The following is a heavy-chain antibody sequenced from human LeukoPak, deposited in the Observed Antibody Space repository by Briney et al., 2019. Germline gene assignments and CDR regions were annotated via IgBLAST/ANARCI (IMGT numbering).Heavy chain of an antibody. V-gene: IGHV1-8*01. CDR3: ARGRWGSHSGYLYYYYYYMDV. Sequence: ASVKVSCKASGYTFTSYDINWVRQATGQGLEWMGRMNPNSGNTGYAQKFQGRVTMTRNTSISTAYMELSSLRSEDTAVYYCARGRWGSHSGYLYYYYYYMDVWGKGTTVTVSS. D-gene: IGHD5-12*01. J-gene: IGHJ6*03. CDR2: MNPNSGNT. CDR1: GYTFTSYD.